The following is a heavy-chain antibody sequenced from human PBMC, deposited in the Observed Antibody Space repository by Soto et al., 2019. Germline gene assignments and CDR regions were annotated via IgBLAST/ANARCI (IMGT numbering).Heavy chain of an antibody. CDR2: INPNSGGT. CDR3: ARAVPLSTMVRGVPFQH. Sequence: ASVKVSCKASGYTFTGYYMHWVRQAPGQGLEWMGWINPNSGGTNYAQKFQGRVTMTRDTSISTAYMELSRLRSDDTAVYYCARAVPLSTMVRGVPFQHWGQGTLVTVSS. V-gene: IGHV1-2*02. J-gene: IGHJ1*01. D-gene: IGHD3-10*01. CDR1: GYTFTGYY.